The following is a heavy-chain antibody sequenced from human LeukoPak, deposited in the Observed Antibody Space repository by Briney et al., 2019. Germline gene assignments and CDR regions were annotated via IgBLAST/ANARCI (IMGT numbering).Heavy chain of an antibody. D-gene: IGHD6-13*01. CDR2: IYYSGST. J-gene: IGHJ6*03. Sequence: SETLSLTCTVSGGSISSSSYYWGWIRQPPGKGLEWIGSIYYSGSTYYNPSLKSRVTISVDTSKNQFSLKLSSVTAADTAVYYCARVSSSSWLNYYYYMDVWGKGTMVTVSS. CDR1: GGSISSSSYY. CDR3: ARVSSSSWLNYYYYMDV. V-gene: IGHV4-39*07.